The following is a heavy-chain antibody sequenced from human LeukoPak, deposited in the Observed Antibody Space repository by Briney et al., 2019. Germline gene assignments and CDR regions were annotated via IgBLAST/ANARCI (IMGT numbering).Heavy chain of an antibody. CDR2: IYYSGST. Sequence: SETLSLTCTVSGGSISSSSYYWGWIRQPPGKGLEWIGSIYYSGSTYYNPSLKSRVTISVDTSKNQFSLKLSSVTAADTAVYYCARETPSGAFDIWGQGTMVTVSS. V-gene: IGHV4-39*07. CDR1: GGSISSSSYY. J-gene: IGHJ3*02. D-gene: IGHD6-6*01. CDR3: ARETPSGAFDI.